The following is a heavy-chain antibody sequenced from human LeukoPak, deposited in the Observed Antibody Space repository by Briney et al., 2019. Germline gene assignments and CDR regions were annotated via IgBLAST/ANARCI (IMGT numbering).Heavy chain of an antibody. J-gene: IGHJ4*02. CDR2: IIPILGIA. Sequence: SVKVSCKASGGTFSSYAISWVRQAPGQGLEWMGRIIPILGIANYAQKFQGRVTITADKSTSTAYMELSSLRSEDTAVYYCATSPNYYDSSGLFDYWGQGTLVTVSS. CDR3: ATSPNYYDSSGLFDY. CDR1: GGTFSSYA. V-gene: IGHV1-69*04. D-gene: IGHD3-22*01.